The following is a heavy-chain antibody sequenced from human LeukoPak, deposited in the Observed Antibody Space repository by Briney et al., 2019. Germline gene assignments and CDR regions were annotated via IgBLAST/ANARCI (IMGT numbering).Heavy chain of an antibody. CDR3: ARGVGGATVCDC. CDR2: IHYTGST. Sequence: SETLSLTCTVSGVSISSSNYYWGWIRQPPGKGLEWIVNIHYTGSTYYDPSLKSRVTISVDTSRNQFSLKLSSVTAADTAVYYCARGVGGATVCDCWGQGTLVTVSS. V-gene: IGHV4-39*01. J-gene: IGHJ4*02. D-gene: IGHD2-21*01. CDR1: GVSISSSNYY.